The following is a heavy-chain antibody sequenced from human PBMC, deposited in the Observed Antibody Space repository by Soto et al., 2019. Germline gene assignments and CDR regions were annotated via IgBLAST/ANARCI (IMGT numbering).Heavy chain of an antibody. CDR2: FDPEHGET. Sequence: QVQLVQSGAEVKKPGASVKVSCKVSGYSLTELSLHWVRQSPGKGLEWMGGFDPEHGETLYAQKFQGRVTMTEDTXTNXAYMELRSLRSEDTAVYYCATDGQAPQVWSWYFDLWGRGTLVTVSS. V-gene: IGHV1-24*01. CDR1: GYSLTELS. CDR3: ATDGQAPQVWSWYFDL. D-gene: IGHD3-16*01. J-gene: IGHJ2*01.